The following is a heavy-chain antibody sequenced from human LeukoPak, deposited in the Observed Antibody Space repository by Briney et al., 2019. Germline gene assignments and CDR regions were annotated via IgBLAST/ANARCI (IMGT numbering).Heavy chain of an antibody. V-gene: IGHV4-4*07. D-gene: IGHD3-22*01. Sequence: PSETLSLTCTVSGASINTYYWSWIRQPAGKGLEWLGRIYTSSGSTNYSPSLKSRVTISLDRSKNQFSLKLSSVTAADTAVYYCARDYYDSSGYYFYYYYGMDVWGQGTTVTVSS. CDR2: IYTSSGST. CDR3: ARDYYDSSGYYFYYYYGMDV. CDR1: GASINTYY. J-gene: IGHJ6*02.